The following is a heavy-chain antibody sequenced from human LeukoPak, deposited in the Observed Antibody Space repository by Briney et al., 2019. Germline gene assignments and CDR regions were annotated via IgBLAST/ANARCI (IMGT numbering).Heavy chain of an antibody. D-gene: IGHD6-19*01. Sequence: ASVKVSCKASGYTFTGYYMHWVRQAPGQGREWMGWINPNSGGTNYAQRFQGRVTMTRDTSITTTYMELSSLRSDDTAVYYCAPSLALAGTEGVYWGQGTLVTVSS. CDR2: INPNSGGT. CDR1: GYTFTGYY. J-gene: IGHJ4*02. V-gene: IGHV1-2*02. CDR3: APSLALAGTEGVY.